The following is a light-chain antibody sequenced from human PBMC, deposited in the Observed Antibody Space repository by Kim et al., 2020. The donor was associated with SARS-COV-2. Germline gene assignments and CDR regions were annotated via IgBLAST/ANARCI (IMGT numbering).Light chain of an antibody. CDR3: GTWDNSLSVVYV. CDR2: DNY. CDR1: SSNIGNNY. V-gene: IGLV1-51*01. J-gene: IGLJ1*01. Sequence: QAVVTQPPSVSAAPGQEVTISCSGSSSNIGNNYVSWYQHLPGAAPKLLIYDNYKRPSGIPDRFSGSKSGTSATLSITGLQTEDEADYYCGTWDNSLSVVYVLGTGTRSPS.